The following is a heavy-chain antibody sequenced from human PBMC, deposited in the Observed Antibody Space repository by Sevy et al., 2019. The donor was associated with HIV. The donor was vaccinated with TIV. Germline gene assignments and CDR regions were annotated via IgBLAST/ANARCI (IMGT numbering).Heavy chain of an antibody. V-gene: IGHV3-11*01. CDR2: ISISGRMI. D-gene: IGHD6-19*01. CDR3: AIGWAVAGIDP. CDR1: GFTFSNYY. Sequence: GGSLRLSCAASGFTFSNYYMNWIRQAPGKGLEWVSSISISGRMISYADSVKGRFTISRDNAKNSLYLQMNSLRAEDTAVYYCAIGWAVAGIDPWGQGTLVTVSS. J-gene: IGHJ5*02.